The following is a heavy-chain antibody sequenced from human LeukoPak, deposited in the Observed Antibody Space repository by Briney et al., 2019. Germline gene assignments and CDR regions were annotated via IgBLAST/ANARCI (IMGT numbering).Heavy chain of an antibody. V-gene: IGHV3-11*04. CDR3: ATRYCTNGVCQVQAFDI. Sequence: GGSLRLSCAASGFTFSDYYMSWIRQAPGKGRGWVSYISSSGSTIYYAASVKGRFTISRDNAKNSLYLQMNSLRAEDTAVYYCATRYCTNGVCQVQAFDIWGQGTMVTVSS. CDR1: GFTFSDYY. J-gene: IGHJ3*02. CDR2: ISSSGSTI. D-gene: IGHD2-8*01.